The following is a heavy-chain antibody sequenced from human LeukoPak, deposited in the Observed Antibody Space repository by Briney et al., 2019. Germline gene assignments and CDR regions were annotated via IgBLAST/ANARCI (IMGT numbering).Heavy chain of an antibody. CDR1: GGSFSGYY. V-gene: IGHV4-34*01. Sequence: SETLSLTCAVYGGSFSGYYWSWIRQPPGKGLEWIGEINHSGSTNYNPSLKSRVTISVDTSKNQFSLKLSSVTAADTAVYFCARGPPTDYYDSSGFCYVFDYWGQGTLVTVSS. CDR2: INHSGST. J-gene: IGHJ4*02. CDR3: ARGPPTDYYDSSGFCYVFDY. D-gene: IGHD3-22*01.